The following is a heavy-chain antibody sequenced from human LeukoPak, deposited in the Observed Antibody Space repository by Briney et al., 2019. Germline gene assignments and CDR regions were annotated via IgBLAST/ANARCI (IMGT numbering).Heavy chain of an antibody. J-gene: IGHJ4*02. CDR3: ARGGWLNSFNYYFDC. CDR2: IYYSGST. Sequence: PSETLSLTCSVSGGSISSYYWSWIRQPPGKGLEWIGYIYYSGSTNYNPSLKSRVTISVDTSKNQFSLKLSSVTAADTAVYYCARGGWLNSFNYYFDCWGQGTLVTVSS. CDR1: GGSISSYY. D-gene: IGHD5-12*01. V-gene: IGHV4-59*01.